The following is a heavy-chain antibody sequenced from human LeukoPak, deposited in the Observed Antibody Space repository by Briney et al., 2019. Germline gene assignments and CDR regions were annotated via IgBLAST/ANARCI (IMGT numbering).Heavy chain of an antibody. D-gene: IGHD1-26*01. CDR2: FDPEDGET. CDR3: ATWYSGSYYFDY. V-gene: IGHV1-24*01. J-gene: IGHJ4*02. Sequence: ASVKVSCKVFGYTLTELSMHWVRQAPGKGLEWMGGFDPEDGETIYAQKFQGRVTMTEDTSTDTAYMELSSLRSEDTAVYYCATWYSGSYYFDYWGQGTLVTVSS. CDR1: GYTLTELS.